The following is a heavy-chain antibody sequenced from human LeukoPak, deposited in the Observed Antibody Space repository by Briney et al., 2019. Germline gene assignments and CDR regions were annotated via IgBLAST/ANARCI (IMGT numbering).Heavy chain of an antibody. V-gene: IGHV1-8*01. D-gene: IGHD5-18*01. Sequence: GASVKVSCTASGYTFTSYDINWARHATGQGLEWMGWMNPNSGNTGYAQKFQGRVTMTRNTSISTAYMELSSLRSEDTAVYYCARIVYSYGYNYYYYYMDVWGKGTTVTVSS. J-gene: IGHJ6*03. CDR1: GYTFTSYD. CDR2: MNPNSGNT. CDR3: ARIVYSYGYNYYYYYMDV.